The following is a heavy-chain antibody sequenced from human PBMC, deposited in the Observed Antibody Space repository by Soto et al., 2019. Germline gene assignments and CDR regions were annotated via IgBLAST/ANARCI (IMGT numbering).Heavy chain of an antibody. CDR2: IYSGGST. Sequence: GSLRLSCAASGFTVSSNYMSWVRQAPGKGLEWVSVIYSGGSTYYADSVKGRFTISRDNSKNTLYLQMNSLRAEDTAVYYCARDYYDTKAFDIWGQGTMVTVSS. V-gene: IGHV3-53*01. CDR1: GFTVSSNY. J-gene: IGHJ3*02. D-gene: IGHD3-22*01. CDR3: ARDYYDTKAFDI.